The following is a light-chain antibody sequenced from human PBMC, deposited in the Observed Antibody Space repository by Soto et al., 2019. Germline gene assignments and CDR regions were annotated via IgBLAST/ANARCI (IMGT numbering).Light chain of an antibody. Sequence: AIRMTQSPSSLSASTGDTVIITCLASQDISDYVAWYQHKPGRDPKLLIYGASTLQSGVPPRFSGSGSETEFMLTISRLQSEDFATYYCQQYYSSYSFGQGTKVEIK. CDR2: GAS. V-gene: IGKV1-8*01. CDR1: QDISDY. CDR3: QQYYSSYS. J-gene: IGKJ2*03.